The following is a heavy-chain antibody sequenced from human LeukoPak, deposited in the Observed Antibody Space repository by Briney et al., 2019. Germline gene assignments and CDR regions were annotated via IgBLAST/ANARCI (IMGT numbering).Heavy chain of an antibody. CDR1: GGSISSYY. D-gene: IGHD6-13*01. CDR2: IYTSGST. Sequence: SETLSLTCTASGGSISSYYWSWIRQPAGKGLEWIGRIYTSGSTNYNPSLKSRVTMSVDTSKNQFSLKLSSVTAADTAVYYCAREYTGIAEYYFDYWGQGTLATVSS. CDR3: AREYTGIAEYYFDY. J-gene: IGHJ4*02. V-gene: IGHV4-4*07.